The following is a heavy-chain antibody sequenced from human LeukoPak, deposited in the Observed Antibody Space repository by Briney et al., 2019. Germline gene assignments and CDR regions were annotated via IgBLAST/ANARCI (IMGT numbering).Heavy chain of an antibody. V-gene: IGHV1-69*05. Sequence: SVKVSCKASRGTFSSYAINWVRQAPGQGPEWVGGIIPIFGRANYAQKFQGRVTMTTDESTSTAHMELSSLRSEDTAVYYCARVFARSGEISGSYFYYWGQGTLVTVSS. CDR3: ARVFARSGEISGSYFYY. J-gene: IGHJ4*02. CDR1: RGTFSSYA. D-gene: IGHD1-26*01. CDR2: IIPIFGRA.